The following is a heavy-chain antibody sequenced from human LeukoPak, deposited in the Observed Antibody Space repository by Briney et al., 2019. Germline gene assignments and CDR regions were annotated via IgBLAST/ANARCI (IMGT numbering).Heavy chain of an antibody. V-gene: IGHV3-30*02. J-gene: IGHJ4*02. Sequence: GGSLRLSCAASGFSLRSYGMHWVRQAPGKGLECVSFIRNDGTIIYYADSVKGRFTISRDNSKNTLYLQMNSLRTEDTALYYCAKDGMGGRGWGGVEYWGQGTLVTVSS. CDR3: AKDGMGGRGWGGVEY. D-gene: IGHD3-16*01. CDR2: IRNDGTII. CDR1: GFSLRSYG.